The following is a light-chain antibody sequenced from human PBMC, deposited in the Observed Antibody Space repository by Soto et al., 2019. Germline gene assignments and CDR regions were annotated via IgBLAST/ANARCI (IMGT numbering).Light chain of an antibody. J-gene: IGLJ3*02. CDR1: SGHSTYA. V-gene: IGLV4-69*01. CDR2: LDSAGRH. CDR3: QTWGTGLRV. Sequence: QLVLTQSPSASASLGASVKLTCTLSSGHSTYAIAWHQQQPEKGPRFLMNLDSAGRHSKGDEIPDRFSGSSSGAERYLTISSLQSEDEADYYCQTWGTGLRVFGGGTKVTVL.